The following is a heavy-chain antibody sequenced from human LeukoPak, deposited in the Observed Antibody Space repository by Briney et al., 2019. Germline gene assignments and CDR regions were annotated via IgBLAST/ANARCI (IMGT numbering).Heavy chain of an antibody. J-gene: IGHJ6*03. D-gene: IGHD6-19*01. Sequence: PSETLSLTCTVSGVSISSSNSYWSWIRQPAGKGLEWIGRIYTSGSTNYNPSLKSRVTMSVDTSKNQFSLKLSSVTAADTAVYYCARGLYSSGPNPYYYYYYMDVWGKGTTVTISS. V-gene: IGHV4-61*02. CDR3: ARGLYSSGPNPYYYYYYMDV. CDR1: GVSISSSNSY. CDR2: IYTSGST.